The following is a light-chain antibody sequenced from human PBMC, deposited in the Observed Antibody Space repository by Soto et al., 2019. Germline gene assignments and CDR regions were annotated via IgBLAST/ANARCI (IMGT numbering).Light chain of an antibody. CDR3: QHYNSDSEA. Sequence: DIQMTQSPSTLSGSVGDRVTITCRASQTISSWLAWYQQKPGKAPKLLIYKAYTLKSGVPSRFSGSGSGTEFTLTISCLQPDDFATYYCQHYNSDSEAFGQGTKVELK. CDR2: KAY. J-gene: IGKJ1*01. V-gene: IGKV1-5*03. CDR1: QTISSW.